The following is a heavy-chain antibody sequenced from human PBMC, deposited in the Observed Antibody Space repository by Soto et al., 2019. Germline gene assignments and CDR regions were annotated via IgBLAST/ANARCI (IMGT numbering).Heavy chain of an antibody. CDR2: ISSSSSTI. CDR3: ARVEGEWDGGGYYYGMDV. D-gene: IGHD1-26*01. J-gene: IGHJ6*02. V-gene: IGHV3-48*01. CDR1: GFTFSSYS. Sequence: EVQLVESGGGLVQPGGSLRLSCAASGFTFSSYSMNWVRQAPGKGLEWVSYISSSSSTIYYADSVKGRFTISRDNAKKSLYLQKNSLRGGDTAVDYWARVEGEWDGGGYYYGMDVWGQGTTVTVSS.